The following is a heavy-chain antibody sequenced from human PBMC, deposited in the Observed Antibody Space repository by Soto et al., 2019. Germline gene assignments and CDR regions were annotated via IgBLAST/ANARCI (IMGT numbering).Heavy chain of an antibody. J-gene: IGHJ4*02. CDR1: GGSISSSSYY. CDR3: ARESYYGSGATVVGY. CDR2: IYYSGST. Sequence: PSATLSLTCTVSGGSISSSSYYWGWIRQPPGKGLEWIGSIYYSGSTYYNPSLKSRVTISVDTSKNQFSLKLSSVTAADTAVYYCARESYYGSGATVVGYWGLGTLVTVSS. D-gene: IGHD3-10*01. V-gene: IGHV4-39*02.